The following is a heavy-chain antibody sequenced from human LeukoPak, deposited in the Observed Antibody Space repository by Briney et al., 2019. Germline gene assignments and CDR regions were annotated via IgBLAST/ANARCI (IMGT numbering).Heavy chain of an antibody. CDR2: INPNSGGT. Sequence: ASVKVSCKASGYTFTGYYMHWVRQAPGQGLEWMGWINPNSGGTNYAQKFQGRVTMTRDTSISTAYMELSRLRPDDTAVYYCARPSAAGTTSPQDYWGQGTLVTVSS. CDR3: ARPSAAGTTSPQDY. V-gene: IGHV1-2*02. D-gene: IGHD1-7*01. J-gene: IGHJ4*02. CDR1: GYTFTGYY.